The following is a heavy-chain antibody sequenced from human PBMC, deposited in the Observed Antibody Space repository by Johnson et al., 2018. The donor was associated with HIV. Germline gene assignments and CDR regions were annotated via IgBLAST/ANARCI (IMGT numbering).Heavy chain of an antibody. V-gene: IGHV3-9*01. CDR2: ISWNSGSI. Sequence: VQLVESGGGLVQPGRSLRLSCAASGFTFDDYAMHWVRQAPGKGLEWVSGISWNSGSIGSADSVKGRFTISRDNAKNSLYLQMNSLRAEDTALYYCAKSEWELALGAFDIWGQGTMVTVSS. D-gene: IGHD1-26*01. CDR3: AKSEWELALGAFDI. J-gene: IGHJ3*02. CDR1: GFTFDDYA.